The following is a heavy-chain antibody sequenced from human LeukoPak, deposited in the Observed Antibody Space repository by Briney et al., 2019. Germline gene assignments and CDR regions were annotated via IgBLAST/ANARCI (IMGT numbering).Heavy chain of an antibody. D-gene: IGHD3-3*01. CDR2: ISLSSGGT. J-gene: IGHJ4*02. CDR3: ARGLTVLRFLEWLVFGY. CDR1: GDTFTDYY. Sequence: ASVKVSCKASGDTFTDYYMHWLRQAPGQGLEWMGWISLSSGGTYYTQRFQDRVTMTRDTSLGTAYMELSRLRSDDTAVYYCARGLTVLRFLEWLVFGYWGQGTLVTVSS. V-gene: IGHV1-2*02.